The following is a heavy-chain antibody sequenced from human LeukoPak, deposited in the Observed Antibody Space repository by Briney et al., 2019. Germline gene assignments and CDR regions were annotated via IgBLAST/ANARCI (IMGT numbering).Heavy chain of an antibody. CDR2: IKQDGSEK. Sequence: GGSLRLSGAASGFTLSSYWMSWVRQAPGKGLEWVANIKQDGSEKYYVDSVKGRFTISRDNAKNSLYLQMNSLRAEDTAVYYCARSGIAAAGGYRDIDYWGQGTLVTVSS. J-gene: IGHJ4*02. CDR1: GFTLSSYW. V-gene: IGHV3-7*03. D-gene: IGHD6-13*01. CDR3: ARSGIAAAGGYRDIDY.